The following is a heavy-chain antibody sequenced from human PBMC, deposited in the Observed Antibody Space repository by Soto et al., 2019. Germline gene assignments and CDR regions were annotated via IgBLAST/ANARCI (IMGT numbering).Heavy chain of an antibody. V-gene: IGHV3-21*01. D-gene: IGHD5-18*01. CDR1: GFTFSSYS. J-gene: IGHJ2*01. CDR2: ISSSSSYI. Sequence: GGSLRISSAASGFTFSSYSMDWVRQAPGKGLEWVSSISSSSSYIYYADSVKGRFTISRDNAKNSLYLQMNSLRAEDTAVYYCARDMGYSYGPLGYFDLWGRGTLVTVSS. CDR3: ARDMGYSYGPLGYFDL.